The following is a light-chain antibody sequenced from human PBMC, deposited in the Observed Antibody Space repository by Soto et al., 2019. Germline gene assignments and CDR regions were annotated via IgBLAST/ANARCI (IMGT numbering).Light chain of an antibody. CDR1: QDINNF. J-gene: IGKJ4*01. V-gene: IGKV1-16*02. CDR3: QQYYTFPHT. CDR2: AAS. Sequence: DIQMTQSPSSLSASVGDRVTITCRASQDINNFLAWFQQKPGKAPKSLIFAASSLQTGVPSKFLGSGSGTDFTLTISSLHAEDFATYYCQQYYTFPHTFGGGTRVEIK.